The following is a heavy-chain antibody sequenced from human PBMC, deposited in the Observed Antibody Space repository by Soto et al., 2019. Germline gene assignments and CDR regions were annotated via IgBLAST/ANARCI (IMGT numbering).Heavy chain of an antibody. V-gene: IGHV4-61*01. J-gene: IGHJ4*02. D-gene: IGHD1-26*01. CDR1: GGSVSSGSYY. CDR2: IYYSGST. CDR3: ARSIVGATVLYYFDY. Sequence: SETLSLTCTVSGGSVSSGSYYWSWIRQPPGKGLEWIGYIYYSGSTNYNPSLKSRVTVSVDTSKNQFSLKLSSVTAADTAVYYCARSIVGATVLYYFDYWGQGTLVTVSS.